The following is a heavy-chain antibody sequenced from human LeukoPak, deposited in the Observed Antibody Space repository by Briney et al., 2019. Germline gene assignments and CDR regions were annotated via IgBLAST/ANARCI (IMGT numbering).Heavy chain of an antibody. CDR3: AGHGEGYYYDSSGRMSDWFDP. V-gene: IGHV4-34*01. J-gene: IGHJ5*02. D-gene: IGHD3-22*01. CDR2: INHSGST. CDR1: GGSFSGYY. Sequence: SETLSLTCAVYGGSFSGYYWSWIRQPPGKGLEWIGEINHSGSTNYNPSLKSRVTISVDTSKNQFSLKLSSVTAADTAVYYCAGHGEGYYYDSSGRMSDWFDPWGQGTLVTVSS.